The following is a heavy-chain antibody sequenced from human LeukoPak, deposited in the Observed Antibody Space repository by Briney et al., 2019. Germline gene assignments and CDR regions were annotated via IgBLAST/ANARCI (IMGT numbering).Heavy chain of an antibody. CDR3: ARDSFRWEYGGSCDY. CDR1: GYTFTSYA. CDR2: INTNTGNP. J-gene: IGHJ4*02. D-gene: IGHD2-15*01. V-gene: IGHV7-4-1*02. Sequence: ASVKVSCKASGYTFTSYAMNWVRQAPGQGLERMGWINTNTGNPTYAQGFTGRFVFSLDTSVSTAYLQISSLKAEDTAVYYCARDSFRWEYGGSCDYWGQGTLVTVSS.